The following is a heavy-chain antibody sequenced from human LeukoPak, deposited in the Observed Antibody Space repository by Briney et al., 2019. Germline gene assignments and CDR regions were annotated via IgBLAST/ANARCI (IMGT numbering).Heavy chain of an antibody. CDR2: INAGNGNT. Sequence: ASVKVSCKASGYTFTSYAMHWVRQAPGQRLEWMGWINAGNGNTKYSQKFQGRVTITRDTSASTAYMELSSLRSEDTAVYYCARAKDDILFSHTHTYYYYGMDVWGQGTTVTVSS. D-gene: IGHD3-9*01. V-gene: IGHV1-3*01. CDR1: GYTFTSYA. J-gene: IGHJ6*02. CDR3: ARAKDDILFSHTHTYYYYGMDV.